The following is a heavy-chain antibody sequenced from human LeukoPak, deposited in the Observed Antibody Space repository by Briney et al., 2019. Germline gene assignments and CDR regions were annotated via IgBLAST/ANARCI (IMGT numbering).Heavy chain of an antibody. CDR2: INSDGSST. J-gene: IGHJ5*02. D-gene: IGHD1-26*01. Sequence: GGSLRLSCAASGFTFSGYWMHWVRQVPGKGLVWVSRINSDGSSTSYADSVKGRFTISGDNAKNTLYLQMDSLRAEDTAVYYCARGATVSYNWVDPWGQGTLVTVSS. V-gene: IGHV3-74*01. CDR3: ARGATVSYNWVDP. CDR1: GFTFSGYW.